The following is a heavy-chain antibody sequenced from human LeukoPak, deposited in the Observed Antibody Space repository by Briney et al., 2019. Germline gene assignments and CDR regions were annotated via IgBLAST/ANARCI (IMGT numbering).Heavy chain of an antibody. J-gene: IGHJ6*02. CDR3: ARGRYYGMDV. V-gene: IGHV3-74*01. CDR2: INTDGSGT. Sequence: GGSLRLSCAASGFTFSSHWMHWVRQTPGKGLVWVSRINTDGSGTAYADSVKGRFAISRDNAKNTLYLQMNSLRAEDTAVYYCARGRYYGMDVWNQGTPFTVSS. CDR1: GFTFSSHW.